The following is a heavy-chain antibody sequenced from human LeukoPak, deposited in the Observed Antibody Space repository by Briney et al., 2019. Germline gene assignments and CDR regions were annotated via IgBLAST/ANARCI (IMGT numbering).Heavy chain of an antibody. V-gene: IGHV4-30-4*01. CDR3: ARLLTGSFYGMDV. D-gene: IGHD2-15*01. CDR1: GGSISSGDYY. Sequence: SETLSLTCTVSGGSISSGDYYWSWIRQPPGKGLEWIGYIYYSGSTYYNPSLKSRVTISVDTSKNQFSLKLSSVTAADTAVYYCARLLTGSFYGMDVWGQGTTVTVSS. CDR2: IYYSGST. J-gene: IGHJ6*02.